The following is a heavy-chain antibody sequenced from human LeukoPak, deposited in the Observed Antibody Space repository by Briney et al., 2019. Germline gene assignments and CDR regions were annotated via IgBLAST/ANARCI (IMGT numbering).Heavy chain of an antibody. CDR2: INPSGGST. Sequence: ASVKVSFKASGYTFTIYYVNWVRQAPGQGREGMGKINPSGGSTNYAPKFQGRVTMPRHTSTSTVYMELSSLSSEDTAVYYCARGWWGTDYGWTNWFDPWGQGTLVTVSS. CDR1: GYTFTIYY. CDR3: ARGWWGTDYGWTNWFDP. V-gene: IGHV1-46*01. D-gene: IGHD4-17*01. J-gene: IGHJ5*02.